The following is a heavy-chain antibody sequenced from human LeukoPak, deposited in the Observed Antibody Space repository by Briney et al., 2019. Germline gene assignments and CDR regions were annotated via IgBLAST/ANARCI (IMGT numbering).Heavy chain of an antibody. CDR1: GFTFSSYG. Sequence: SGGSLRLSCAASGFTFSSYGMHWVRQAPGKGLEWVGRIKSKTDGGTTDYAAPVKCRFTISRDDSKNTLYLQMTSLKTEDTAVYYCTTELTSNWNDVPWGQGTLVTVSS. CDR3: TTELTSNWNDVP. J-gene: IGHJ5*02. V-gene: IGHV3-15*01. CDR2: IKSKTDGGTT. D-gene: IGHD1-20*01.